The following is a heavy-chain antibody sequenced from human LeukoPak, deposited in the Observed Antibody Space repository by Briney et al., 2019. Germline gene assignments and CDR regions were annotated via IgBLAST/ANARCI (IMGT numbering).Heavy chain of an antibody. V-gene: IGHV3-11*01. D-gene: IGHD6-13*01. CDR1: GFTFGDYY. J-gene: IGHJ3*02. CDR2: ISRGGSTT. Sequence: GGSLRLSCAASGFTFGDYYMSWIRQAPGKGLEWVSYISRGGSTTYYADSVKGRFTISRDNAKNSLFLQMNSLRAEDTAVYYCVRGVSISSSWYNDIWGQGTMVTVSS. CDR3: VRGVSISSSWYNDI.